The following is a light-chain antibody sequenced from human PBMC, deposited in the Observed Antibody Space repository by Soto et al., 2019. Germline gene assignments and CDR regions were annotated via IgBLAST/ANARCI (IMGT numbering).Light chain of an antibody. CDR1: SSDIGGYNY. CDR3: SSYTSGSTLVV. Sequence: QSALTQPASVSGSPGQSITISCTGTSSDIGGYNYVSCYQQHPDRAPKLMIYDVSNRPSGVSSRFSGSKSGNTASLTISGLQAEDEADYFCSSYTSGSTLVVFGGGTKLTVL. J-gene: IGLJ2*01. CDR2: DVS. V-gene: IGLV2-14*03.